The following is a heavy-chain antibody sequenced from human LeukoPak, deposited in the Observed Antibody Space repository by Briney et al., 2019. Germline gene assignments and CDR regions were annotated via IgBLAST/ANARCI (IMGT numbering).Heavy chain of an antibody. Sequence: PGGSLRLSCAASGFTVSSNYMSWVRQAPGKGLEWVSVIYSGGSTYYADSVKGRFTISRDNSKNTLYLQMNSLRAEDTAVYYCARGGGDLAYCGGDCFSDAFDIWGQGTMATVSS. CDR3: ARGGGDLAYCGGDCFSDAFDI. J-gene: IGHJ3*02. V-gene: IGHV3-53*01. D-gene: IGHD2-21*02. CDR2: IYSGGST. CDR1: GFTVSSNY.